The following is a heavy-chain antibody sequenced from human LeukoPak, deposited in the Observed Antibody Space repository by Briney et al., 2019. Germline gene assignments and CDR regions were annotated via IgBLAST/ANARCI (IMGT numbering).Heavy chain of an antibody. D-gene: IGHD6-13*01. V-gene: IGHV4-59*01. CDR1: GGSISSYY. CDR3: ARGGSSFGY. CDR2: IYYSGST. Sequence: SETLSLTCTVSGGSISSYYWSWIRQPPGKGLEWIGYIYYSGSTNYNPSLKSRVTISVDTSKNQFSLKLSSVTAAVTAVYYCARGGSSFGYWGQGTLVTVSS. J-gene: IGHJ4*02.